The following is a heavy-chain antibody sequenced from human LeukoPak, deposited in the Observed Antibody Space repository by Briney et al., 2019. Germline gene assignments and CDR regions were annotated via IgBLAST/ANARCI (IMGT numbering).Heavy chain of an antibody. J-gene: IGHJ5*02. CDR3: ARDFYTSGSGWFDP. Sequence: GASVTVSCKASGYSFTTYGITWVRQAPGQGLEWMGWISPYNGETNYAEKFQGRVTMTTDTSTSTAYMELRSLRSDDTAVYYCARDFYTSGSGWFDPWGQGTLVTVSS. CDR2: ISPYNGET. V-gene: IGHV1-18*01. CDR1: GYSFTTYG. D-gene: IGHD6-19*01.